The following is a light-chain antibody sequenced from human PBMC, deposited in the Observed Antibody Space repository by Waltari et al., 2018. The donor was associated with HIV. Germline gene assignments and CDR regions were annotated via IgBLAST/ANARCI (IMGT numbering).Light chain of an antibody. CDR1: RPDLGSYNR. CDR2: EVS. V-gene: IGLV2-18*02. J-gene: IGLJ3*02. Sequence: QSALTQPPSVSGSPGHSVTISCPGTRPDLGSYNRLSCYQQPPGTAPKLSTFEVSNRPSGVPDRFSGSKSGNTASLTISGLHPEDEADYYCTSYTSSSTWLFGGGTKLTVL. CDR3: TSYTSSSTWL.